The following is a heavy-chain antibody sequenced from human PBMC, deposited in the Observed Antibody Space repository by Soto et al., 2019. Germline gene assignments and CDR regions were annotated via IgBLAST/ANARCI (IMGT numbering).Heavy chain of an antibody. CDR2: IYYSGST. CDR1: GGSISSSSYY. D-gene: IGHD3-3*01. V-gene: IGHV4-39*01. CDR3: ARQARVFAEPDY. J-gene: IGHJ4*02. Sequence: PSETLSLTCTVSGGSISSSSYYWGWIRQPPGKGLEWIGSIYYSGSTYYNPSLKSRVTISVDTSKNQFSLKLSSVTAADTAVYYCARQARVFAEPDYWGQGTLVTVSS.